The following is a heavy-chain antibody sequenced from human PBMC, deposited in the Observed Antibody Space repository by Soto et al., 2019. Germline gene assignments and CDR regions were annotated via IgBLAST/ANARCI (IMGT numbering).Heavy chain of an antibody. CDR1: GFSFSSYS. V-gene: IGHV3-48*02. CDR2: ISGTGSI. Sequence: GGSLRLSCAASGFSFSSYSMNWVRQAPGKGLEWLSYISGTGSIYYADSVKGRFTISRDNAKQSLYLQMNSLRDEDTAVYYCARDRYGSGSLFDSWCQGTLVTVAS. D-gene: IGHD3-10*01. CDR3: ARDRYGSGSLFDS. J-gene: IGHJ4*02.